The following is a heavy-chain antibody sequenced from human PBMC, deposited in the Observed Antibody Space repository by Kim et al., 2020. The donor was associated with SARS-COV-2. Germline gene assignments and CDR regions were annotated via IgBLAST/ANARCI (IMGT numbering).Heavy chain of an antibody. J-gene: IGHJ6*02. V-gene: IGHV1-24*01. CDR2: FDPEDAET. CDR1: GYTLNELS. CDR3: ATAFAGRGDRRDYYYYYGIDV. D-gene: IGHD3-10*01. Sequence: ASVKVSCKVSGYTLNELSIHWVRQAPGRGLEWMGGFDPEDAETIYAQKFQGRVTMTEDTSTDTAYMELGSLRSEDTAVYYCATAFAGRGDRRDYYYYYGIDVWGQGTTVTVSS.